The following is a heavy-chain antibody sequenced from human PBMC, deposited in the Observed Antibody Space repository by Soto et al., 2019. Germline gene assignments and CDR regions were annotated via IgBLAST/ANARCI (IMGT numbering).Heavy chain of an antibody. D-gene: IGHD6-6*01. V-gene: IGHV3-30-3*01. CDR1: GFTFSSYA. J-gene: IGHJ5*02. CDR3: ERDLRRGSSSVS. CDR2: ISYDGSNK. Sequence: PGGSLRLSCAASGFTFSSYAMHWVRQAPGKGLEWVAVISYDGSNKYYADSVKGRFTISRDNSKNTLYLQMNSLRAEDTAVYYCERDLRRGSSSVSWGQGTLVTVSS.